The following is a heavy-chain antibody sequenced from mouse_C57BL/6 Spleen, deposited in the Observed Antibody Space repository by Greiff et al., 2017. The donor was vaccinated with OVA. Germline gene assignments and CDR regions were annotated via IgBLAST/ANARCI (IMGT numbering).Heavy chain of an antibody. CDR1: GYAFSSSW. V-gene: IGHV1-82*01. CDR2: IYPGDGDT. Sequence: VQLQQSGPELVKPGASVKISCKASGYAFSSSWMNWVKQRPGKGLEWIGRIYPGDGDTNYNGKFKGKATLTADKSSSTAYMQLSSLTSEDSAVYFCAREPPFAYWGQGTLVTVSA. J-gene: IGHJ3*01. CDR3: AREPPFAY.